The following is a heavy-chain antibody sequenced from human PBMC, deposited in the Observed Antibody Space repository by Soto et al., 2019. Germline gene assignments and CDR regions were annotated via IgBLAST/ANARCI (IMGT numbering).Heavy chain of an antibody. Sequence: QVQLVESGGGVVQPGRSLRLSCAASGFTFSTYGMHWVRQAPGKGLEWVAVISYDGSNKYYADSVKGRFTISRDNSKNTLYLQMSSLRAEDTAVYYCAKGFSYSVNNYWGQGTLVTVSS. CDR2: ISYDGSNK. CDR1: GFTFSTYG. V-gene: IGHV3-30*18. D-gene: IGHD5-18*01. J-gene: IGHJ4*02. CDR3: AKGFSYSVNNY.